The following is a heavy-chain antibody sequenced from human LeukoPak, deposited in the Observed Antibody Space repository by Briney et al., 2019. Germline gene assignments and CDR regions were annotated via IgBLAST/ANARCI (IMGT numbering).Heavy chain of an antibody. CDR1: GGTFSSYA. Sequence: GASVKVSCKASGGTFSSYAISWVRQAPGQGLEWMGWISAYNGNTNYAQKLQGRVTMTTDTSTSTAYMELRSLRSDDTAVYYCARPAYDFWSGYPPRAYYYYYMDVWGKGTTVTVSS. J-gene: IGHJ6*03. V-gene: IGHV1-18*01. CDR2: ISAYNGNT. D-gene: IGHD3-3*01. CDR3: ARPAYDFWSGYPPRAYYYYYMDV.